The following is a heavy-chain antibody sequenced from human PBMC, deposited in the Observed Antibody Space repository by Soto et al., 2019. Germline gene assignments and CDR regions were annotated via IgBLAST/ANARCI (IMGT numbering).Heavy chain of an antibody. J-gene: IGHJ2*01. CDR1: GFTFSSYS. CDR3: AKSSWGQYFDL. D-gene: IGHD7-27*01. Sequence: ESGGGLVKPGGSLRLSCAASGFTFSSYSMNWVRQAPGKGLEWVSAISGSGGSTYYADSVKGRFTISRDNSKNTLYLQMNSLRAEDTAVYYCAKSSWGQYFDLWGRGTLVTVSS. V-gene: IGHV3-23*01. CDR2: ISGSGGST.